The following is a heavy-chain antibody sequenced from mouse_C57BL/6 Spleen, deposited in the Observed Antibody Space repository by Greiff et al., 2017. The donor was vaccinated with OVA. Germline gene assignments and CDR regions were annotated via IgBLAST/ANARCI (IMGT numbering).Heavy chain of an antibody. V-gene: IGHV5-16*01. D-gene: IGHD4-1*01. CDR3: AREGPLGRNAMDY. CDR1: GFTFSDYY. CDR2: INYDGSST. Sequence: EVKLVESEGGLVQPGSSMKLSCTASGFTFSDYYMAWVRQVPEKGLEWVANINYDGSSTYYLDSLKSRFIISRDIAKNILYLQMSSLKSEDTATYYCAREGPLGRNAMDYWGEGTSVTVSS. J-gene: IGHJ4*01.